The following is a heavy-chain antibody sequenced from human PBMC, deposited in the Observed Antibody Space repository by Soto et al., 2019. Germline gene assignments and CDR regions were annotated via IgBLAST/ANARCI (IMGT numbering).Heavy chain of an antibody. Sequence: DVQLEESGGGLAQPGRSLRLSCAASGFTFDDYAMHWVRQAPGKGLEWVSGISWKSNNIDYADSVKGRFTISRDNAKKSLYLQMNSLRTEDTALYYCAKADALASAGLHFFDYWGQGALVTVSS. J-gene: IGHJ4*02. CDR2: ISWKSNNI. V-gene: IGHV3-9*01. D-gene: IGHD6-13*01. CDR3: AKADALASAGLHFFDY. CDR1: GFTFDDYA.